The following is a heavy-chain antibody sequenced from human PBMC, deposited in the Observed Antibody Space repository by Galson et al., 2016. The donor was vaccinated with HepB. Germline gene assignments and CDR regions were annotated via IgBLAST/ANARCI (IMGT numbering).Heavy chain of an antibody. V-gene: IGHV3-48*02. CDR3: AREDYYYMDV. J-gene: IGHJ6*03. CDR2: ISSDGSSI. Sequence: SLRLSCAAYGFIFSRYNINWVPQGPGKGLEWVSYISSDGSSISYADSVKGRLTISRDNAKNLVYLQMNSLRDEDTAVYYCAREDYYYMDVWGKGTTVTVSS. CDR1: GFIFSRYN.